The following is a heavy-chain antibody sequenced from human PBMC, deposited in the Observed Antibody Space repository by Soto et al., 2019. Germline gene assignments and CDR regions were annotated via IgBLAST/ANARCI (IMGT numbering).Heavy chain of an antibody. J-gene: IGHJ4*02. D-gene: IGHD6-19*01. CDR1: GGSFSGYY. CDR3: ASPTYSSGSDY. CDR2: INHSGST. V-gene: IGHV4-34*01. Sequence: QVQLQQWGAGLLKPSETLSLTCAVYGGSFSGYYWSWIRQPPGKGLEWIGEINHSGSTNYNPSLKIRVTISVDTSKNQFSLKLSSVTAADTAVYYCASPTYSSGSDYWGQGTLVTVSS.